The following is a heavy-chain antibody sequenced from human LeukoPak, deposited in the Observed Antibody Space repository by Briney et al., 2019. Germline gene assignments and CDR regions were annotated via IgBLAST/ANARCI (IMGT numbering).Heavy chain of an antibody. Sequence: GASVKVSCKAYGYTFTSYYMHWVRQAPGQGLEWMGIINPSGGSTSYAQKFQGRVTMTRDTSTSTVYMELSSLRSEDTAVYYCARAGGALRVFDYWGQGTLVTVSS. J-gene: IGHJ4*02. CDR1: GYTFTSYY. D-gene: IGHD3-16*01. CDR2: INPSGGST. CDR3: ARAGGALRVFDY. V-gene: IGHV1-46*01.